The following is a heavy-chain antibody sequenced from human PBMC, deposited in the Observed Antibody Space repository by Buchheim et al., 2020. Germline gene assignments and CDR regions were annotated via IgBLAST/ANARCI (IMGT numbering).Heavy chain of an antibody. CDR3: ARESQYYGMDV. CDR1: GFTFSSYA. J-gene: IGHJ6*02. CDR2: ISYDGSNK. Sequence: QVQLVESGGGVVQPGRSLRLSCAASGFTFSSYAMHWVRQAPGKELEWVAVISYDGSNKYYADSVKGRFTISRDNSKNTLYLQMNSLRAEDTAVYYCARESQYYGMDVWGQGTT. V-gene: IGHV3-30-3*01.